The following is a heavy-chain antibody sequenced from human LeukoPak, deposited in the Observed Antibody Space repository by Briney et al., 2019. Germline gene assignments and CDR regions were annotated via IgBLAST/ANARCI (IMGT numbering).Heavy chain of an antibody. V-gene: IGHV3-53*01. CDR1: GFTVSRNY. Sequence: RPGGSLRLSCAASGFTVSRNYMSWVRQVPGRGLEWVSIISGGDNTFYAASVRGRFTVSRDKSKNTLYLQMNSLRVEDTAVYYCASRDRGYYFGMDVWGQGTTVTVSS. J-gene: IGHJ6*02. D-gene: IGHD5-24*01. CDR2: ISGGDNT. CDR3: ASRDRGYYFGMDV.